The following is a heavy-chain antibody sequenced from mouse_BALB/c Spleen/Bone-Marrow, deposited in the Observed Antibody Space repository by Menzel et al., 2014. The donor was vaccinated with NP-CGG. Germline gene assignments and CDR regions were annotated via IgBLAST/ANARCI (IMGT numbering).Heavy chain of an antibody. CDR3: ARTYDYEGAMDY. V-gene: IGHV2-2*02. CDR2: IWSGGST. D-gene: IGHD2-4*01. Sequence: VKLMESGPGLVQPSQSLSITCTVSSFSLTSYGVHWVRQSPGKGLEWLGVIWSGGSTDYNAAFISRLSISKDNSKRQVFFKMNSLQANDTAIYYCARTYDYEGAMDYWSQGTSVTVSS. J-gene: IGHJ4*01. CDR1: SFSLTSYG.